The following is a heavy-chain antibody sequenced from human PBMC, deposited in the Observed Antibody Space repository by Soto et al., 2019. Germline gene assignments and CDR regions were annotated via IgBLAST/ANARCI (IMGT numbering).Heavy chain of an antibody. J-gene: IGHJ5*02. CDR2: IIAYNGNT. V-gene: IGHV1-18*04. Sequence: QVQLVQSGAEVKKPGASVKVSCKASGYTFTSYGISWGRQAPGQGLEWMGWIIAYNGNTNYAQTLQGRVTMTTDTSPSTAYMELRSLRSDDTAVYYCARVVGATGGGTWFDPWGQGTLVTVSS. CDR3: ARVVGATGGGTWFDP. CDR1: GYTFTSYG. D-gene: IGHD1-26*01.